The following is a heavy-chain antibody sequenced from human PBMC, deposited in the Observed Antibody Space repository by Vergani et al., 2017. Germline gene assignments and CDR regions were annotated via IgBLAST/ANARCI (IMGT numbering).Heavy chain of an antibody. Sequence: QVQLQQWGAGLLKPSETLSLTCAVYGGSFSGYYWSWIRQPPGKGLEWIGEINHSGSTNYNPSLKSRVTISVDTSKNQFSLKLSSVTAADTAVYYCARGLSKVATITGNWFDPWGQGTLGTVSS. CDR2: INHSGST. CDR1: GGSFSGYY. CDR3: ARGLSKVATITGNWFDP. D-gene: IGHD5-12*01. J-gene: IGHJ5*02. V-gene: IGHV4-34*01.